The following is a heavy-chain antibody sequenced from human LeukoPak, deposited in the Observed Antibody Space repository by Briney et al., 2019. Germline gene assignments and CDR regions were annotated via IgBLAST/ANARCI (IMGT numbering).Heavy chain of an antibody. D-gene: IGHD1-26*01. CDR2: ISDIGSI. CDR1: GGSISSYY. V-gene: IGHV4-59*08. J-gene: IGHJ3*02. CDR3: ARQGVGATTGNAFDI. Sequence: PSETLSLTCTVSGGSISSYYWSWIRQPPGKGLEWIAYISDIGSINYNPSLKSRVTISVDTSKNQFSLKLSSVTAADTAVYYCARQGVGATTGNAFDIWGQGTMVTVSS.